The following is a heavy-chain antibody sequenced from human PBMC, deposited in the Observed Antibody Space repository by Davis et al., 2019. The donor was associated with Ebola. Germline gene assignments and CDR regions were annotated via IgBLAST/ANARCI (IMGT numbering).Heavy chain of an antibody. V-gene: IGHV4-30-2*01. D-gene: IGHD4-17*01. CDR2: IYHSGST. Sequence: PSETLSLTCAVSGGSISSGGYSWNWIRQPPGKGLEWIGYIYHSGSTYYNPSLKSRVTISLDSSKNQFSLKLSSVTAADTAVYYCARASTTVTTSFDPWGQGTLVTVSS. CDR1: GGSISSGGYS. CDR3: ARASTTVTTSFDP. J-gene: IGHJ5*02.